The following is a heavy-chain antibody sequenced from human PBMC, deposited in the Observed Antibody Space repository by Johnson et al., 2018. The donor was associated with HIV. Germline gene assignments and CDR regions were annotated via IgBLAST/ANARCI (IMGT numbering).Heavy chain of an antibody. CDR2: ISYDGSNK. J-gene: IGHJ3*02. CDR1: GFTFSSYA. CDR3: ARDGRDLVTRGSFDI. V-gene: IGHV3-30-3*01. D-gene: IGHD3-9*01. Sequence: VQLVESGGGVVQPGRSLRLSCAASGFTFSSYAMHWVRQAPGKGLEWVAVISYDGSNKYYADSVKGRFTISRDNSKNTLYLQMNSLRAEDTAVYYCARDGRDLVTRGSFDIWGQGTVVTVSS.